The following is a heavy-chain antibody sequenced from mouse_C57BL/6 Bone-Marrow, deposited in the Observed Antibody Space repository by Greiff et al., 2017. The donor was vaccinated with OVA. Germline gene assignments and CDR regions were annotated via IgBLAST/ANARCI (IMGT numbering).Heavy chain of an antibody. V-gene: IGHV1-52*01. Sequence: QVQLKQPGAELVRPGSSVKLSCKASGYTFTSYWMHWVKQRPIQGLEWIGNIDPSDSETHYNQKFKDKATLTVDKSSSTAYMQLSSLTSEDSAVYYCARGSSYAMDYWGQGTSVTVSS. CDR1: GYTFTSYW. CDR3: ARGSSYAMDY. J-gene: IGHJ4*01. CDR2: IDPSDSET. D-gene: IGHD1-1*01.